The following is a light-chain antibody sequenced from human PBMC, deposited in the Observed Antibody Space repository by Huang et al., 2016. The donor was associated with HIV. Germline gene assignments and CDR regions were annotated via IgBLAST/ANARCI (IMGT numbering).Light chain of an antibody. CDR3: QQRSNWPPEGT. CDR2: DAS. CDR1: QSISSY. J-gene: IGKJ1*01. Sequence: EIVLTQSPATLSLSPGERATLSCRASQSISSYLALYQQKPGQAPRLLIYDASNRATGVPARFSGSGSGTDFTLTISSLEPEDFAVYYCQQRSNWPPEGTFGQGTKVEIK. V-gene: IGKV3-11*01.